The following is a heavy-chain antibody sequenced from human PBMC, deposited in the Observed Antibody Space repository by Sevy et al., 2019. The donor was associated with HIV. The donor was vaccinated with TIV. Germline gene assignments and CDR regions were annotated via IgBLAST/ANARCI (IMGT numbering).Heavy chain of an antibody. CDR2: INHSGST. D-gene: IGHD6-19*01. CDR3: ARGRDAVAGFRDFDY. V-gene: IGHV4-34*01. Sequence: SETLSLTCAVYGGSFSGYYWSWIRQPPGKGLEWIGEINHSGSTNYNPSLKSRITISVDTSKNQFSLKLSSVTAADTAVYYCARGRDAVAGFRDFDYWGQGTLVTVSS. CDR1: GGSFSGYY. J-gene: IGHJ4*02.